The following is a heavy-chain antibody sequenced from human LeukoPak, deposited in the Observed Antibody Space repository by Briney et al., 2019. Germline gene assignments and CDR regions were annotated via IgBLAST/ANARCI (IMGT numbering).Heavy chain of an antibody. D-gene: IGHD3-10*01. CDR3: ASDISFGEYTYYYYGMDV. V-gene: IGHV1-69*04. CDR1: GGAFSSYA. Sequence: GASVKVSCKASGGAFSSYAISWVRQAPGQGLEWMGRIIPILGIANYAQKFQGRVTITADKSTSTAYMELSSLRSEDTAVYYCASDISFGEYTYYYYGMDVWGQGTTVTVSS. J-gene: IGHJ6*02. CDR2: IIPILGIA.